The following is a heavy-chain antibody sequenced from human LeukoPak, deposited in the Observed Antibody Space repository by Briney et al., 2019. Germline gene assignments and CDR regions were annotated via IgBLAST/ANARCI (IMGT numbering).Heavy chain of an antibody. Sequence: GASVTVSCKASGYTFTSYDINWVRQATGQGLEWMGWISAYNGNTNYAQKLQGRVTMTTDTSTSTAYMELRSLRSDDTAVYYCARDGGVLLWFGEYTDPIDYWGQGTLVTVSS. V-gene: IGHV1-18*01. J-gene: IGHJ4*02. CDR2: ISAYNGNT. CDR3: ARDGGVLLWFGEYTDPIDY. D-gene: IGHD3-10*01. CDR1: GYTFTSYD.